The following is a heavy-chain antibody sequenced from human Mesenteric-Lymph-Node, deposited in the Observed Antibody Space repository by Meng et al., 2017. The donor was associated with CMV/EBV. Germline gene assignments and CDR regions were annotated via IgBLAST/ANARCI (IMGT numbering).Heavy chain of an antibody. J-gene: IGHJ6*02. CDR3: ARVGPYSSSWYAAVYYYGMDV. CDR1: GFTSSSYW. D-gene: IGHD6-13*01. CDR2: IKQDGSEK. Sequence: GGSLRLSCAASGFTSSSYWMSWVRQAPGQGLEWVANIKQDGSEKYYVDSVKGRFTISRDNAKNSLYLQMNSLRAEDTAVYYCARVGPYSSSWYAAVYYYGMDVWGQGTTVTVSS. V-gene: IGHV3-7*01.